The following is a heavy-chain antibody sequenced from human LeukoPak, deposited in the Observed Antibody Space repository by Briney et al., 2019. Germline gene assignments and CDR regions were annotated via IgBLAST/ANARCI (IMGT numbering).Heavy chain of an antibody. CDR3: ARHVRAYGSGSYAFDI. D-gene: IGHD3-10*01. Sequence: SGTLSLTCTVSGGSISSSSYYWGWIRQPPGKGLEWIGNVYFRGSTYYNPSLKSRVTISVDTSENQFSLNPNSVTAADTAVYYCARHVRAYGSGSYAFDIWGQGTMVTVSS. V-gene: IGHV4-39*01. J-gene: IGHJ3*02. CDR2: VYFRGST. CDR1: GGSISSSSYY.